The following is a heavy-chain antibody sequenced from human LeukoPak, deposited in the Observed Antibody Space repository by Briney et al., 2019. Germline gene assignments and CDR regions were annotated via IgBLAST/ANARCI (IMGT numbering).Heavy chain of an antibody. J-gene: IGHJ6*02. CDR2: ISADNGNT. V-gene: IGHV1-18*01. Sequence: ASVKVSCKASGYTFTSYGISWVRQAPGQGLEWRGWISADNGNTNYAQKLQGRVTMTTDTSTSTAYMELRSLRSDDTAVYYCARDWYCSGGSCYSLIYNYYYGMDVWGQGTTVTVSS. CDR1: GYTFTSYG. CDR3: ARDWYCSGGSCYSLIYNYYYGMDV. D-gene: IGHD2-15*01.